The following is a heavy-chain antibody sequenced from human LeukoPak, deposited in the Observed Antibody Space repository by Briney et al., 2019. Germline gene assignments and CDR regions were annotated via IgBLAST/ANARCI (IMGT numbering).Heavy chain of an antibody. Sequence: PGGSLRLSCAVSRFTFSDYWMRWVRRAPGKGLERVAAINKDGSEMRYVDSVKGRFTISRDNARNSVYLQMTSLGAEDTAVYYCATYTQYFGAPGGADYWGLGTLVTVSS. V-gene: IGHV3-7*01. J-gene: IGHJ4*02. CDR2: INKDGSEM. D-gene: IGHD2-8*02. CDR1: RFTFSDYW. CDR3: ATYTQYFGAPGGADY.